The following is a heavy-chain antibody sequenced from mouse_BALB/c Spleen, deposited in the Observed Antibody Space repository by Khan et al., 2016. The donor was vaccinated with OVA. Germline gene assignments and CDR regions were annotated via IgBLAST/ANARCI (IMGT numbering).Heavy chain of an antibody. CDR3: VRDRDYHRNDGWIEY. J-gene: IGHJ3*01. D-gene: IGHD2-14*01. CDR1: GYTFTSYT. Sequence: QVQLKQSGAELARPGASVKMSCKASGYTFTSYTIHWIKKRPGQGLEWIGYINPSNDYTNYNQKFKDKATLTTDKSSTTAYLRLRSLTSDDSAVYNCVRDRDYHRNDGWIEYWGQGILVTVSA. V-gene: IGHV1-4*01. CDR2: INPSNDYT.